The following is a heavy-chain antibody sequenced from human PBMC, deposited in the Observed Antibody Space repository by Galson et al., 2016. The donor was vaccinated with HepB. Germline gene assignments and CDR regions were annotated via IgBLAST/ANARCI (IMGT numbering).Heavy chain of an antibody. CDR1: XXXFTGYY. D-gene: IGHD1-26*01. CDR3: ARGGRPXXELRVHDAFDI. V-gene: IGHV1-2*02. J-gene: IGHJ3*02. Sequence: KVSXKASXXXFTGYYXXWVRXAPGQGLEXXXWINPNSGGTKSAQKFQGRVTMTRDTSISIAYMELSSLRSDDTAVYYCARGGRPXXELRVHDAFDICGQGT. CDR2: INPNSGGT.